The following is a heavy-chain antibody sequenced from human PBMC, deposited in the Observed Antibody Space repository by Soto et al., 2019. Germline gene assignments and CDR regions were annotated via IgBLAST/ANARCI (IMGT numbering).Heavy chain of an antibody. CDR1: GYTFTSYY. V-gene: IGHV1-46*01. D-gene: IGHD3-3*01. J-gene: IGHJ5*02. CDR2: VNPSGGST. CDR3: AAGREYDFWSGYLGNRFDP. Sequence: ASVKVSCKASGYTFTSYYMHWVRQAPGQGLEWMGIVNPSGGSTSYAQKFQGRVTMTRDTSTSTVYMELSSLRSEDMAVYYCAAGREYDFWSGYLGNRFDPWGQGTLVTVAS.